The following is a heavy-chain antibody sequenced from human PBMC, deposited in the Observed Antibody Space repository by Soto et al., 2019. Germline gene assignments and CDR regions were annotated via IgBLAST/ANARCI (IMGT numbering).Heavy chain of an antibody. D-gene: IGHD3-16*01. CDR3: ARGNPFNYAGFDV. CDR1: GYTFSDFD. J-gene: IGHJ6*02. V-gene: IGHV1-8*01. Sequence: QAHLEQSGAELKRPGASVKVSCKASGYTFSDFDINWLRQASGQGPEWMGWMNAKSGDTFFAQRFQGKFNMTWDTSLSTSYMEVGSLTSDDTAIYYCARGNPFNYAGFDVWGQGTTVAVSS. CDR2: MNAKSGDT.